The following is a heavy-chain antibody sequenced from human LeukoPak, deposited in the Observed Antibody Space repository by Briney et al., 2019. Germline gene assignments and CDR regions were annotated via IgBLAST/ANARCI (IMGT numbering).Heavy chain of an antibody. CDR2: ISGGGGST. J-gene: IGHJ5*02. CDR1: GFTLSNYA. D-gene: IGHD3-3*01. Sequence: GGSLRLSCAASGFTLSNYAMSWVRQAPGVGLEWVSAISGGGGSTYYADSVKGRFTISRDNSKNTLYLQMNSLRAEDTAVYYCARSMYYDFWSGSMNWFDPWGQGTLVTVSS. CDR3: ARSMYYDFWSGSMNWFDP. V-gene: IGHV3-23*01.